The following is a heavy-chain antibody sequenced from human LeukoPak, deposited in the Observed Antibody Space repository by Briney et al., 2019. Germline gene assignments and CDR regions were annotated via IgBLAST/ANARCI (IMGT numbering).Heavy chain of an antibody. CDR2: INPNSGGT. J-gene: IGHJ4*02. CDR3: ARESVGDSFDY. CDR1: GYTFTGYY. D-gene: IGHD2-21*02. Sequence: ASVRVSCKASGYTFTGYYMHWVRQAPGQGLEWMGWINPNSGGTNYAQKFQGWVTMTRDTSISTAYMELSRLRSDDTAVYYCARESVGDSFDYWGQGTLVTVSS. V-gene: IGHV1-2*04.